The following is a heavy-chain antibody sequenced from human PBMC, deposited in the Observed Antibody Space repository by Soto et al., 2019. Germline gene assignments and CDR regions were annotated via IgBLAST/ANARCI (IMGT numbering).Heavy chain of an antibody. CDR2: ISYSGST. D-gene: IGHD6-13*01. J-gene: IGHJ4*02. V-gene: IGHV4-59*01. Sequence: QVQLQESGPGLVKPSETLSLTCTVSSDSISSYYWSWIRQPPGKRLEGIGDISYSGSTDYNPSLKSRVTISGDTSKNQFSLKVSSVTAADTAVYYCARGTSWQLPFDYWGQGTLVTVSS. CDR1: SDSISSYY. CDR3: ARGTSWQLPFDY.